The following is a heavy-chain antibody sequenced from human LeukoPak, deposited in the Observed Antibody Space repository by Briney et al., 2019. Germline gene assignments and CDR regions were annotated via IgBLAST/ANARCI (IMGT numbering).Heavy chain of an antibody. V-gene: IGHV1-18*01. CDR3: ARDHSSGYYYSLDDAFDI. CDR1: GYTFTSYG. CDR2: IGAYNGNT. Sequence: GASVKVSCTASGYTFTSYGISWVRQAPGQGLEWMGWIGAYNGNTNYAQKLQGRVTMTTDTSTSTAYMELRSLRSDDTAVYYCARDHSSGYYYSLDDAFDIWGQGTMVTVSS. D-gene: IGHD3-22*01. J-gene: IGHJ3*02.